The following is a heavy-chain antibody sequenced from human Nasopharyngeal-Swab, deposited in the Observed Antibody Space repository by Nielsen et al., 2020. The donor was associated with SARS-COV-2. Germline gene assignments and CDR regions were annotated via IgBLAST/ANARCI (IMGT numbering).Heavy chain of an antibody. D-gene: IGHD3-3*01. V-gene: IGHV3-30*03. J-gene: IGHJ6*02. CDR2: ISYDGGNN. CDR1: GFTFSNYG. Sequence: SCAASGFTFSNYGMHWVRQAPGKGLEWVAVISYDGGNNYYADSVKGRFTISRDYSKNTLYLQMNSLRAEDTAVYYCARDETYYDFWSGYLRRPDYYYYYGMDVWGQGTTVTVSS. CDR3: ARDETYYDFWSGYLRRPDYYYYYGMDV.